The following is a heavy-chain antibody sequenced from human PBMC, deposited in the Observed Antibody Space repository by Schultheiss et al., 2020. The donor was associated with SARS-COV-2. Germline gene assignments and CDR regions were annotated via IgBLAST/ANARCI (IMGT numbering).Heavy chain of an antibody. Sequence: SETLSLTCAVSGGSISSGGYSWSWIRQPPGKGLEWIGYIYHSGSTYYNPSLKSRVTISVDRSKNQFSLKLSSVTAADTAVYYCARGLRYYDILTGYYTPFSNFDYWGQGTLVTVSS. CDR1: GGSISSGGYS. D-gene: IGHD3-9*01. V-gene: IGHV4-30-2*01. J-gene: IGHJ4*02. CDR3: ARGLRYYDILTGYYTPFSNFDY. CDR2: IYHSGST.